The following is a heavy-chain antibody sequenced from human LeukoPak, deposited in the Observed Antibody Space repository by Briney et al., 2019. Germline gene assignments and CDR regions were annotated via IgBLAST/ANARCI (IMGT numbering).Heavy chain of an antibody. CDR1: GGSISSYY. D-gene: IGHD2-15*01. Sequence: TSETLSLTCTVFGGSISSYYWSWIRQPPGKGLEWIGYIYYSGSTNYNPSLKSRVTISVDTSKNQFSLKLSSVTAADTAVYYCARDLGRSGGSFLTWGQGTLVTVSS. J-gene: IGHJ5*02. CDR2: IYYSGST. CDR3: ARDLGRSGGSFLT. V-gene: IGHV4-59*01.